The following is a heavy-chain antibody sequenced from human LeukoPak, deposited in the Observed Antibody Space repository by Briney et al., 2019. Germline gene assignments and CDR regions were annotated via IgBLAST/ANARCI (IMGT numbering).Heavy chain of an antibody. J-gene: IGHJ6*03. Sequence: SPETLSLTCTVSGGSISSYYWSWIRQPPGKGLEWIGYIYYSGSTNYNPSLKSRVTISVDTSKNQFSLKLSSVTAADTAVYYCARVWFGAVAGRYYYYMDVWGKGTTVTVSS. CDR2: IYYSGST. V-gene: IGHV4-59*01. D-gene: IGHD6-19*01. CDR1: GGSISSYY. CDR3: ARVWFGAVAGRYYYYMDV.